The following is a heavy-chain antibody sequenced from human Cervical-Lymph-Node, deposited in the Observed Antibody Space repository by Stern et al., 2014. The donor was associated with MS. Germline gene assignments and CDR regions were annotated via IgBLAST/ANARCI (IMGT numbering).Heavy chain of an antibody. CDR2: IYYSGST. D-gene: IGHD4-17*01. CDR3: ASASFDYGDPRGWFDP. V-gene: IGHV4-31*03. Sequence: QLQLQESGPGLVKPSQTLSLTCTVSGGSITSGGDYWSWIRQHPGKGLEWIGYIYYSGSTDYNPSLKSRVIISVDTSKNQFSLKLSSVTAADTAVYYCASASFDYGDPRGWFDPWGQGTLVTVSS. CDR1: GGSITSGGDY. J-gene: IGHJ5*02.